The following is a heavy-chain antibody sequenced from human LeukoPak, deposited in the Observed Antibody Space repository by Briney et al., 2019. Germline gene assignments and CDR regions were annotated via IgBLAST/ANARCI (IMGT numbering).Heavy chain of an antibody. CDR1: GFTFSSYA. V-gene: IGHV3-30-3*01. J-gene: IGHJ6*02. CDR3: ARDVATAEVGGYYYGMDV. D-gene: IGHD6-13*01. Sequence: GRSLRPSCAASGFTFSSYAMHWVRQAPGKGLEWVAVISYDGSNKYYADSVKGRFTISRDNSKNTLYLQMNSLRAEDTAVYYCARDVATAEVGGYYYGMDVWGQGTTVTVSS. CDR2: ISYDGSNK.